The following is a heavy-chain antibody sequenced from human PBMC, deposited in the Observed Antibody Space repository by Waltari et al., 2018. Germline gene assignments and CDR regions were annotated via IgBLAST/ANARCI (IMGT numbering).Heavy chain of an antibody. CDR1: GFTFSRSW. D-gene: IGHD2-8*01. J-gene: IGHJ3*02. CDR3: TTGGVKGPHDAFDI. CDR2: IKSETDGGTT. V-gene: IGHV3-15*01. Sequence: VQLVDSGGGLVKPGGSLSLSCAASGFTFSRSWMRSVRQAPGKGLEWIGRIKSETDGGTTDYAAPVKGRFTISRDDSKNTLYLQLNSLKTEDTAVYYCTTGGVKGPHDAFDIWGQGAMVTVSS.